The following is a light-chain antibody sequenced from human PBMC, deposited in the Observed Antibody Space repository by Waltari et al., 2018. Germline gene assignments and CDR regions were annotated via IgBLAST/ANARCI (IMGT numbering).Light chain of an antibody. V-gene: IGLV1-51*02. J-gene: IGLJ7*01. CDR3: GTWDSSLSGAV. Sequence: QSVLTQPPSVSAAPGQRVTISCSGGRSNIGNNYVPWYRQFPGTAPKLLTYENSERPSGIPGRFSGSKSGTSATLDITGLQAGDEADYYCGTWDSSLSGAVFGGGTHLTVL. CDR2: ENS. CDR1: RSNIGNNY.